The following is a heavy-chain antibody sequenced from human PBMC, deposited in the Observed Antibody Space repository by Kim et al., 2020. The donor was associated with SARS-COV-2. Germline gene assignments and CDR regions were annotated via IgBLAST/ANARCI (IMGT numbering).Heavy chain of an antibody. CDR2: IYHSGST. CDR1: GYSISSGYY. V-gene: IGHV4-38-2*02. J-gene: IGHJ1*01. CDR3: AREGAFTLAQH. Sequence: SETLSLTCTVSGYSISSGYYWGWIRQPPGKGLEWIGSIYHSGSTYYNPSLKSRVTISVDTSKNQFSLKLSSVTAADTAVYYCAREGAFTLAQHWGQGTLVTVSS. D-gene: IGHD3-16*01.